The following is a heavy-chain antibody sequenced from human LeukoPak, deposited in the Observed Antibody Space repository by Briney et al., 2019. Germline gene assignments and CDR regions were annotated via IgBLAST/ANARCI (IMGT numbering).Heavy chain of an antibody. D-gene: IGHD3-3*01. J-gene: IGHJ4*02. CDR3: TRRGGLTLFGVVTQYYFDY. V-gene: IGHV4-34*01. Sequence: SETLSLTCAVYGESFSGYCWTWIRQPPGKGLEWIGEIDHSGSTNYNPSLKSRVAISVDTSKNQFSLKLTSVTAADTAVYYCTRRGGLTLFGVVTQYYFDYWGQGTLVTVSS. CDR2: IDHSGST. CDR1: GESFSGYC.